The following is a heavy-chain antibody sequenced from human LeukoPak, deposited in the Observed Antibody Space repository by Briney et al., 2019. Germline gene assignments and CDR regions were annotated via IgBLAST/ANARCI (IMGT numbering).Heavy chain of an antibody. CDR2: TSGSGGST. J-gene: IGHJ4*02. CDR1: GFAFSSYA. D-gene: IGHD1-26*01. CDR3: AKDKQATPFDY. Sequence: QPGGSLRLSCAASGFAFSSYAMSWVRQAPGEGLEWVSTTSGSGGSTDYSDSVTGRFTISRDNSKNTLYLQMNSLRAEDTAVYYCAKDKQATPFDYWGQGTLVTVSS. V-gene: IGHV3-23*01.